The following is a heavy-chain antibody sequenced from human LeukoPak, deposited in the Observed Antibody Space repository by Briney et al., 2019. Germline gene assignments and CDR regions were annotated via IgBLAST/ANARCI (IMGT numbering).Heavy chain of an antibody. J-gene: IGHJ6*02. D-gene: IGHD6-19*01. V-gene: IGHV2-70*11. CDR1: GFSLSTSGMC. Sequence: RESGPALVKPTQTLTRTCTFSGFSLSTSGMCVSWIRQPPGKALEWLARIDWDDDEYYSTSLKTRLTISKDTSINQVVLTMTNMDPVDTATYYCARGGIAVGSEYYYGMDVWGPGTTVTVSS. CDR3: ARGGIAVGSEYYYGMDV. CDR2: IDWDDDE.